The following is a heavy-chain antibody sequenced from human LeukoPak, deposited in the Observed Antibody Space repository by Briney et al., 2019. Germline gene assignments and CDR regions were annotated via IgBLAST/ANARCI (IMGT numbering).Heavy chain of an antibody. CDR1: GYTLTELS. CDR2: FDPEDGET. CDR3: ATVGVYCSGGSCYSELDRFDY. Sequence: ASVKVSCKVSGYTLTELSMHWVRQAPGKGLEWMGGFDPEDGETIYAQKFQGRVTMTEDTSTDTAYMELSSLRSKDTAVYYCATVGVYCSGGSCYSELDRFDYWGQGTLVTVSS. D-gene: IGHD2-15*01. J-gene: IGHJ4*02. V-gene: IGHV1-24*01.